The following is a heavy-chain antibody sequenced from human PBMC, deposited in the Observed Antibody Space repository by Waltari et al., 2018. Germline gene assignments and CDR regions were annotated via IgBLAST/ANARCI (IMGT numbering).Heavy chain of an antibody. CDR1: GYTFTGYY. CDR2: INPHSCST. J-gene: IGHJ4*02. D-gene: IGHD6-19*01. Sequence: QVQLVQSGAEVKKPGASVKVSCKASGYTFTGYYMHWVRQAPGQGLEWMGLINPHSCSTSSSQKFQRRVTMTRDTSISTAYMELSRLRSDDTAVYYCARDLSPGSQYSSCYDYWGRGTLVTVSS. CDR3: ARDLSPGSQYSSCYDY. V-gene: IGHV1-2*02.